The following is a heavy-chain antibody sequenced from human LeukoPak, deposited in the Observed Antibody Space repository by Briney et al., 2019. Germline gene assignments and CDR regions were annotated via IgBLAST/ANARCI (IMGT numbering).Heavy chain of an antibody. CDR3: ARAIAARPRLRYSSSPFDY. V-gene: IGHV4-34*01. J-gene: IGHJ4*02. D-gene: IGHD6-6*01. CDR1: GGSFSGYY. CDR2: INHSGST. Sequence: SETLSLTCAVYGGSFSGYYWSWIRQPPGKGLEWIGEINHSGSTNYNPSLKCRVTISVDTSKNQFSLKLSSVTAADTAVYYCARAIAARPRLRYSSSPFDYWGQGTLVTVSS.